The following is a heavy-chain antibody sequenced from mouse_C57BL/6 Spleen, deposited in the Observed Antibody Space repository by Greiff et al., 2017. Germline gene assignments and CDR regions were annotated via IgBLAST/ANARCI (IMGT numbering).Heavy chain of an antibody. Sequence: EVQVVESGGGLVQPKGSLKLSCAASGFSFNTYAMNWVRQAPGKGLEWVARIRSKSNNYATYYADSVKDRFTISRDDSESMLYLQMNNLKTEDTAMYYCVGDYDGSWFAYWGQGTLVTVSA. CDR1: GFSFNTYA. V-gene: IGHV10-1*01. CDR2: IRSKSNNYAT. J-gene: IGHJ3*01. D-gene: IGHD2-4*01. CDR3: VGDYDGSWFAY.